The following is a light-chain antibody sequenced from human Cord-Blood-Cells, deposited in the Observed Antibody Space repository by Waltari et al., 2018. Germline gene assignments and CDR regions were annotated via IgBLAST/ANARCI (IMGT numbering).Light chain of an antibody. CDR1: SSDVGGYNY. CDR2: DVS. Sequence: QSALTQPASVSGSPGQSITISCTGTSSDVGGYNYVSWYQQHPGKAPKLMIYDVSKRSCGVSNRFSGSKSGNTASLTISGLQAEDEADYYCSSYTSSSTWVFGGGTKLTVL. CDR3: SSYTSSSTWV. J-gene: IGLJ3*02. V-gene: IGLV2-14*01.